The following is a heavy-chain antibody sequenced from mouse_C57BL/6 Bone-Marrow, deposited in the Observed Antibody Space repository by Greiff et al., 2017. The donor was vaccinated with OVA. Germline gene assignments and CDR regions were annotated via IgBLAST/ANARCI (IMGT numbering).Heavy chain of an antibody. Sequence: VQLQQSGPVLVKPGASVKMSCKASGYTFTDYYMNWVKQSHGKSLEWIGVINPYNGGTSYNQKFKGKATLTVDKSSSTAYMELNSLTSEYSAVYYCARLGYYGSSNWFAYWGQGTLVTVSA. J-gene: IGHJ3*01. V-gene: IGHV1-19*01. D-gene: IGHD1-1*01. CDR2: INPYNGGT. CDR1: GYTFTDYY. CDR3: ARLGYYGSSNWFAY.